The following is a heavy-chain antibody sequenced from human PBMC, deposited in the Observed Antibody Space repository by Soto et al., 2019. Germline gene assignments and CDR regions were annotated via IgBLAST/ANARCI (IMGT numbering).Heavy chain of an antibody. Sequence: QVQLVQSGPDVKKPGSSVKVSCKTSGYTFISSDINWVRQAPGQGLEWVGLMNPNTGYTESAGQFQDRVTMTRDVSINTPYLELSGLTSEDTAVYFFAKKHSGSSLAYWGEGSLGSVSS. CDR2: MNPNTGYT. CDR3: AKKHSGSSLAY. CDR1: GYTFISSD. J-gene: IGHJ4*02. D-gene: IGHD6-6*01. V-gene: IGHV1-8*01.